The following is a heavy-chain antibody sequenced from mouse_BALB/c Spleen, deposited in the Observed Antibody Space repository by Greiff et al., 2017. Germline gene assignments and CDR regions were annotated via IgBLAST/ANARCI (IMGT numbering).Heavy chain of an antibody. CDR3: ASPFITTVVGQYYFDY. Sequence: QVQLKESGAELVRPGSSVKISCKASGYAFSSYWMNWVKQRPGQGLEWIGQIYPGDGDTNYNGKFKGKATLTADKSSSTAYMQLSSLTSEDSAVYFCASPFITTVVGQYYFDYWGQGTTLTVSS. D-gene: IGHD1-1*01. CDR1: GYAFSSYW. V-gene: IGHV1-80*01. J-gene: IGHJ2*01. CDR2: IYPGDGDT.